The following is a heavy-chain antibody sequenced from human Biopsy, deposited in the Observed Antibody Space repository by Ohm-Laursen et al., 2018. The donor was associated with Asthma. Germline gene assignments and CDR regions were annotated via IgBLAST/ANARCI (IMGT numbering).Heavy chain of an antibody. CDR2: INHSGST. CDR3: ARVVGGYCSSTSCYGGYYYGMDV. J-gene: IGHJ6*02. V-gene: IGHV4-34*01. CDR1: GGSFNGYY. Sequence: TLSLTCAVYGGSFNGYYWSWIRQPPGKGLEWIGEINHSGSTNYNPSLKSRVTISVDTSKNQFSLKLSSVTAADTAVYYCARVVGGYCSSTSCYGGYYYGMDVWGQGTTVTVSS. D-gene: IGHD2-2*01.